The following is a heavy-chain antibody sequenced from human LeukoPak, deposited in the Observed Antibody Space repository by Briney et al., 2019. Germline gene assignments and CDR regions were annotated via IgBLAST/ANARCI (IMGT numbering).Heavy chain of an antibody. V-gene: IGHV3-23*01. CDR3: AKQSNDLWSGYSVPPGYGMDV. D-gene: IGHD3-3*01. CDR2: ISASGGST. Sequence: QTGGSLRLSCAASGFTFSTYAMNWVRQAPGKGLEWVSVISASGGSTYYADSVKGRFTISRDNSKNTLYLQMNGLRAEDTAVYYCAKQSNDLWSGYSVPPGYGMDVWGQGITVTVSS. J-gene: IGHJ6*02. CDR1: GFTFSTYA.